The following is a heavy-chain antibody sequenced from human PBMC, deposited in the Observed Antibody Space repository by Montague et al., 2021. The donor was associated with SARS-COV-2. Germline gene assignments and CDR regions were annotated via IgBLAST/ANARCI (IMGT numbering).Heavy chain of an antibody. CDR3: ARSYYDILTAYYTPFDY. D-gene: IGHD3-9*01. J-gene: IGHJ4*02. V-gene: IGHV2-70*04. CDR1: GFSLSTSGMR. CDR2: IDWDDDK. Sequence: PALVKPTQTLTLTCTFSGFSLSTSGMRASWIRQPPGKALEWLARIDWDDDKFYSTSLKTRLTISKVTSKNQVVLTMTNMDPVDTATYYCARSYYDILTAYYTPFDYRGQGTLVTVSS.